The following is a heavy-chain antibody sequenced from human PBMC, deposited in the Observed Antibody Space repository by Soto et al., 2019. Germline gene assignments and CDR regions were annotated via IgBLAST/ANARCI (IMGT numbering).Heavy chain of an antibody. CDR1: GFTFSSYG. V-gene: IGHV3-30*18. CDR3: AKLTRAGNYYDSSGSNYYYGMDV. D-gene: IGHD3-22*01. CDR2: ISYDGSNK. Sequence: GGSLRLSCAASGFTFSSYGMHWVRQAPGKGLEWVAVISYDGSNKYYADSVKGRFTISRDNSKNTLYLQMNSLRAEDTAVYYCAKLTRAGNYYDSSGSNYYYGMDVWGQGTTVTVSS. J-gene: IGHJ6*02.